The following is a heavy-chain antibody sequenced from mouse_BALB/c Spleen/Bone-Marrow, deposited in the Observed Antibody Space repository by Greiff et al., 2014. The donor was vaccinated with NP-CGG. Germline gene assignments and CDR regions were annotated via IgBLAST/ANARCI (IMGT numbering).Heavy chain of an antibody. V-gene: IGHV1-18*01. J-gene: IGHJ3*01. Sequence: VHVKQSGPELVKPGASVKITCKASGYTFTDYIMDWVRLSHGKSLEWIGDINVNNGGTIYNQKFKGKATLTVDKSSSTAYMELRSLTSEDTAVYYCVTGTAWFTYWGQGTLVTVS. CDR1: GYTFTDYI. D-gene: IGHD4-1*01. CDR3: VTGTAWFTY. CDR2: INVNNGGT.